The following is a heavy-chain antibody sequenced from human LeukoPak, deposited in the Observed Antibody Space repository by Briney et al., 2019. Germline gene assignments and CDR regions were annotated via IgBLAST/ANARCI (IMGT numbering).Heavy chain of an antibody. V-gene: IGHV3-74*01. Sequence: GGSLRLSCAASGFTFSSYWMHWVRQAPGKGLVWVSRINSDGSSTSYADSVKGRFTISRDNAENTLYLQMNSLRAEDTAVYYCARGSGSYKYYYYYYGMDVWGQGTMVTVSS. D-gene: IGHD3-10*01. CDR3: ARGSGSYKYYYYYYGMDV. J-gene: IGHJ6*02. CDR2: INSDGSST. CDR1: GFTFSSYW.